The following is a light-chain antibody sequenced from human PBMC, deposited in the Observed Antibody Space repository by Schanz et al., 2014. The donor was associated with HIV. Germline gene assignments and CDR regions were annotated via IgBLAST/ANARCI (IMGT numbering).Light chain of an antibody. J-gene: IGLJ2*01. V-gene: IGLV2-14*03. CDR3: SSYTSINTLLV. CDR1: SSDVGAYNY. CDR2: DVT. Sequence: QSALTQPASVSGSPGQSITISCTGTSSDVGAYNYVSWYRQHPGKAPKLMIYDVTLRPSGVSNRFSGSKSGNTASLTISGLQAEDEADYYCSSYTSINTLLVFGGGTKLTVL.